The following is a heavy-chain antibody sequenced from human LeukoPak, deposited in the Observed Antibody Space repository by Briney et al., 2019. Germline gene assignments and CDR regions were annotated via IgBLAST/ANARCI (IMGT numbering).Heavy chain of an antibody. D-gene: IGHD4-17*01. CDR3: ARDYGDYSNWFDP. J-gene: IGHJ5*02. V-gene: IGHV3-53*01. CDR1: GFTVSTNY. CDR2: IYSGGNT. Sequence: GGSLRLSCAASGFTVSTNYMSWVRQAPGKGLEWVSVIYSGGNTYYADSVKGRFTISRDNSKNTLYLQMNSLRAEDTAVYYCARDYGDYSNWFDPWGQGTLVTVSS.